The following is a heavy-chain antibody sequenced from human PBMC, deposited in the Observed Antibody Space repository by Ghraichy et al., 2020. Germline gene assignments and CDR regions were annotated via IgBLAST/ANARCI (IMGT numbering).Heavy chain of an antibody. CDR3: ASENDFWSAFDY. D-gene: IGHD3-3*01. V-gene: IGHV4-39*07. Sequence: SETLSLTCTVSGDSIRSSHYYWGWIRQPPGRRLEWLGNIYYSGTTSYSPSLKSRLTISLDTSKNQFSLRLSSVTAADTAIYYCASENDFWSAFDYWGQGTPVTVSS. J-gene: IGHJ4*02. CDR2: IYYSGTT. CDR1: GDSIRSSHYY.